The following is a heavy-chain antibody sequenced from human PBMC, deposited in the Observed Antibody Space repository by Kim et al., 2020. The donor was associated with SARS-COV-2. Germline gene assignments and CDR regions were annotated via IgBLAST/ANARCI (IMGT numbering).Heavy chain of an antibody. CDR3: AKVCVGDCLGPWELTFDY. J-gene: IGHJ4*02. CDR1: GFTFSSYA. CDR2: ISGSGGST. V-gene: IGHV3-23*01. D-gene: IGHD2-21*02. Sequence: GGSLRLSCAASGFTFSSYAMSWVRQAPGKGLEWVSAISGSGGSTYYADSVMGRFTISRDNSKNTLYLQMNSLRAEDTAVYYCAKVCVGDCLGPWELTFDYWGQGTLVTVSS.